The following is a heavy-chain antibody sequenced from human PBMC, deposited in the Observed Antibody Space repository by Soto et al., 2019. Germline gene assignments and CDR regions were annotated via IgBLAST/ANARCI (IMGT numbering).Heavy chain of an antibody. CDR3: TTDFPSWWLVRKEGY. V-gene: IGHV3-15*01. CDR1: GFTFSNAW. CDR2: IKSKTDGGTT. Sequence: EVQLVESGGGLVKPGGSLRLSCAASGFTFSNAWMSWVRQAPGKGLEWVGRIKSKTDGGTTDYAAPVKGRLTISRDDSKNTLYLQMNSLKTDDTAVYYCTTDFPSWWLVRKEGYWGQGTLVTVSS. J-gene: IGHJ4*02. D-gene: IGHD6-19*01.